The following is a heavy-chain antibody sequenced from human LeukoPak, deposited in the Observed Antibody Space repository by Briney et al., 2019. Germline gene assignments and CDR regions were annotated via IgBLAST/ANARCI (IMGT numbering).Heavy chain of an antibody. D-gene: IGHD5-18*01. CDR2: INTNTGNP. Sequence: GASVKVSCKASGYTFTSYGMNWVRQAPGQGLEWMGWINTNTGNPTYAQGFTGRFVFSLDTSVSTAYLQISSLRAEDTAVYYCASGYTSGFDYWGQGTLVTVSS. CDR3: ASGYTSGFDY. J-gene: IGHJ4*02. CDR1: GYTFTSYG. V-gene: IGHV7-4-1*02.